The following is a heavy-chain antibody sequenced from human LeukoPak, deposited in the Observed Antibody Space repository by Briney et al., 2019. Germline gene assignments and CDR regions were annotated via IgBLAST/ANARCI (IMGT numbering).Heavy chain of an antibody. CDR1: GFTFSSYS. CDR2: ISSSSSTI. Sequence: GGSLRLSCAASGFTFSSYSMNWVRQAPGKGLEWVSYISSSSSTIYYADSVKGRFTISRDNAKNSLYLQMNSLRAEDTAVYYCAREERELLRGIYYYYYMDVWGKGTTVTVSS. J-gene: IGHJ6*03. D-gene: IGHD1-26*01. V-gene: IGHV3-48*01. CDR3: AREERELLRGIYYYYYMDV.